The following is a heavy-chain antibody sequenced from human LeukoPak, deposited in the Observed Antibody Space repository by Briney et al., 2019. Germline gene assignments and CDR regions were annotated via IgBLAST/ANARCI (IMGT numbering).Heavy chain of an antibody. CDR1: GFTFSSYS. V-gene: IGHV3-21*01. J-gene: IGHJ4*02. CDR3: ARETYYYGSGSYLYDY. Sequence: PGGSLRLSCAASGFTFSSYSMNSVRQAPGKGLEWVSSISSSSSYIYYADSVKGRFTISRDNAKNSLYLQMNSLGAEDTAVYYCARETYYYGSGSYLYDYWGQGTLVTVSS. CDR2: ISSSSSYI. D-gene: IGHD3-10*01.